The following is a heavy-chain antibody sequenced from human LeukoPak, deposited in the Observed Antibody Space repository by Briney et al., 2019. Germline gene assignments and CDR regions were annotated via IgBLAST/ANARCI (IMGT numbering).Heavy chain of an antibody. CDR3: AKDLGGEGGSGFPGQ. CDR1: GFTFSTYS. D-gene: IGHD3-10*01. CDR2: ISGSGGDT. J-gene: IGHJ4*02. Sequence: PGGSLRLSCTASGFTFSTYSMTWARQAPGKGPEWVSAISGSGGDTYYADSVKGRFTIYRDNSKNTLYLQMNGLRAEDTAIYYCAKDLGGEGGSGFPGQWGQGTLVTVSS. V-gene: IGHV3-23*01.